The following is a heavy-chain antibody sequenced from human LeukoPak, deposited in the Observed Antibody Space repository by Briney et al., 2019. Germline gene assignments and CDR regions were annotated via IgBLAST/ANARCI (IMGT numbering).Heavy chain of an antibody. D-gene: IGHD1-26*01. J-gene: IGHJ3*02. CDR3: ARVAWELSDLRNAFDI. CDR1: GFTFSSYA. CDR2: ISYDGSNK. V-gene: IGHV3-30*04. Sequence: QPGGSLRLSCAASGFTFSSYAMHWVRQAPGKGLEWVAVISYDGSNKYYADSVKGRFTISRDNAKNTLYLQMNSLRAEDTAVYYCARVAWELSDLRNAFDIWGQGTMVTVSS.